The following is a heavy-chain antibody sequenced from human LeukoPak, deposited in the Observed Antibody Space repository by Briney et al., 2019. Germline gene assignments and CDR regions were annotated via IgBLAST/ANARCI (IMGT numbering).Heavy chain of an antibody. CDR1: GFTFDDYA. CDR3: AKESMFYFDY. Sequence: GGSLRLSCAASGFTFDDYAMHWVRHAPGKGLEWVSGISWNSGSIGYADSVKGRFTISRDNSKNTLYLQMNSLRAEDTAVYYCAKESMFYFDYWGQGTLVTVSS. V-gene: IGHV3-9*01. D-gene: IGHD3-10*02. CDR2: ISWNSGSI. J-gene: IGHJ4*02.